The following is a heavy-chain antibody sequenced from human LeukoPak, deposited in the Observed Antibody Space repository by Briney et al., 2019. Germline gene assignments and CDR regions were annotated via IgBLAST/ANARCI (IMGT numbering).Heavy chain of an antibody. CDR3: ASIYCSGGSCYSDAFDI. J-gene: IGHJ3*02. CDR2: IYPGDSDT. V-gene: IGHV5-51*01. Sequence: HGESLKISCKGSGYSFTSYWIGWVRQMPGKGLEWMGIIYPGDSDTRYSPSFQGQVTISADKSISTAYLQWSSLKASDTAMYYCASIYCSGGSCYSDAFDIWGQGTMVTVSS. D-gene: IGHD2-15*01. CDR1: GYSFTSYW.